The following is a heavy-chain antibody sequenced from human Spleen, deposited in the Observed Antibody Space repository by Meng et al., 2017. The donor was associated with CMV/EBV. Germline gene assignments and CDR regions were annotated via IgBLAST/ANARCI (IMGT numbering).Heavy chain of an antibody. D-gene: IGHD3-3*01. CDR1: GFDFSSYS. CDR2: ISSSGMYT. CDR3: ARGWRGDFWSGYLRTLDY. J-gene: IGHJ4*02. V-gene: IGHV3-21*06. Sequence: GESLKISCAASGFDFSSYSMHWVRQAPGKGLEWVSIISSSGMYTYYAESVRGRFTTSRDNAKNSLYLHVDTLRAEDTAMYYCARGWRGDFWSGYLRTLDYWGQGMLVTVSS.